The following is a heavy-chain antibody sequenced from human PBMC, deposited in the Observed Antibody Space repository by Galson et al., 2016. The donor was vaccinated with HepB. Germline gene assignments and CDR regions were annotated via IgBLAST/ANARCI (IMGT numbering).Heavy chain of an antibody. J-gene: IGHJ4*02. Sequence: SLRLSCAASGFNVSTSFMNWVRQAPGKGLEWVSVIYSGGITYFADSVKGRFTISRDSSKNKMYLQMNNLRVEDAGVYYCAREVGLQRFDCWGQGTLVTVSS. V-gene: IGHV3-53*01. CDR1: GFNVSTSF. D-gene: IGHD4-11*01. CDR3: AREVGLQRFDC. CDR2: IYSGGIT.